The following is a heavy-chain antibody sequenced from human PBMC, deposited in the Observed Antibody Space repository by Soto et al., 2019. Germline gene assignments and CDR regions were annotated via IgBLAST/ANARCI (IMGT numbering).Heavy chain of an antibody. J-gene: IGHJ5*02. CDR2: IIPIFGTA. CDR3: ARVVRGVIAWFDP. CDR1: GGTFSSYA. V-gene: IGHV1-69*01. Sequence: SVKVSCKASGGTFSSYAISWVRQAPGQGLEWMGGIIPIFGTANYAQKFQGRVTITADESTSTAYMELSSLRSEDTAVYYCARVVRGVIAWFDPWGQGTLVTVSS. D-gene: IGHD3-10*01.